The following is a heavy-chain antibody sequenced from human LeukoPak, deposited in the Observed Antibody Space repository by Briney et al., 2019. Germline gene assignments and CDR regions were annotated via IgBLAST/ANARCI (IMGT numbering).Heavy chain of an antibody. V-gene: IGHV4-59*01. J-gene: IGHJ4*02. D-gene: IGHD1-26*01. CDR3: ARESGSYSDHFDY. CDR1: GGSISGYY. Sequence: PSETLSLTCTVSGGSISGYYWSWIRQPPGKGLEWIGYIYYSGSTNYNPSLKSRVTISVDTSKNQFSLKLSSVTAADTAVYYCARESGSYSDHFDYWGQGTLVTVSS. CDR2: IYYSGST.